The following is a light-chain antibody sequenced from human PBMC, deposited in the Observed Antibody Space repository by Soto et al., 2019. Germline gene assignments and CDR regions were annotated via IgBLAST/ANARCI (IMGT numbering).Light chain of an antibody. J-gene: IGLJ1*01. CDR2: DVN. CDR1: SSDVGAYNY. Sequence: QSVLTQPASLSESPGQSITISCTGSSSDVGAYNYVSWYQQHPDKAPKLMIYDVNNRPSGVSDRFSGSKSGNTASLTISGLQAEDEADYYCTSFTSSSTYVFGTGTKVTVL. CDR3: TSFTSSSTYV. V-gene: IGLV2-14*01.